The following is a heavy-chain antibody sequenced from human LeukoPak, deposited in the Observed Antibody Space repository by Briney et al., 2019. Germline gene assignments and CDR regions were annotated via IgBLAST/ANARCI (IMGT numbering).Heavy chain of an antibody. CDR2: ISGSGGST. Sequence: GGSLRLSCAASGFTFGSYAMSWVRQAPGKGLEWVSAISGSGGSTYYADSVKGRFTISRDNSKNTLYLQMNSLRAEDTAVYYCATPIGSQLESRDLFDYWGQGTLVTVSS. CDR3: ATPIGSQLESRDLFDY. J-gene: IGHJ4*02. D-gene: IGHD1-1*01. CDR1: GFTFGSYA. V-gene: IGHV3-23*01.